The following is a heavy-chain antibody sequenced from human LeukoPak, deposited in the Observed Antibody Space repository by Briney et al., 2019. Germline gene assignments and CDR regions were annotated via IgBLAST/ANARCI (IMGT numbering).Heavy chain of an antibody. D-gene: IGHD6-19*01. CDR1: GFTFSSYW. CDR3: AKGSSAVAGTIWFDP. V-gene: IGHV3-7*03. J-gene: IGHJ5*02. CDR2: VKQDGSEK. Sequence: PGGSLRLSCAASGFTFSSYWMSWVRQAPGKGLEWVANVKQDGSEKYYVDSVKGRFTISRDNAKNSLYLQMNSLRAEDTALYYCAKGSSAVAGTIWFDPWGQGTLVTVSS.